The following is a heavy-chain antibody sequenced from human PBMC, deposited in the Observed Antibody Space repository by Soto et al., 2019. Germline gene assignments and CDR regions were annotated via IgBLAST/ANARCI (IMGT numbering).Heavy chain of an antibody. J-gene: IGHJ4*02. CDR2: IYWDGDK. D-gene: IGHD5-12*01. CDR3: VQTHKWLKFDY. V-gene: IGHV2-5*02. Sequence: QITLKESGPTLVKPTQTLTLTCTFSGFSLTTSGVGVGWIRQPPGKALEWLALIYWDGDKRYSPSLKSRLTIMKDTSKNRVVLIMTNMDPVDTAKYYCVQTHKWLKFDYWGQGTLVTVSS. CDR1: GFSLTTSGVG.